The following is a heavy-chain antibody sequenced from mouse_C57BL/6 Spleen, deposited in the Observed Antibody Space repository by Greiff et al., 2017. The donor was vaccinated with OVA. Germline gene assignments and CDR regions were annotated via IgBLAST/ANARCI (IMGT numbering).Heavy chain of an antibody. CDR2: INPSTGGT. CDR3: ANSDYGSSYGYFDY. V-gene: IGHV1-42*01. CDR1: GYSFTGYY. Sequence: VQLKESGPELVKPGASVKISCKASGYSFTGYYMNWVKQSPEKSLEWIGEINPSTGGTTYNQKFKAKATLTVDKSSSTAYMQLKSLTSEDSAVYYCANSDYGSSYGYFDYWGQGTTLTVAS. J-gene: IGHJ2*01. D-gene: IGHD1-1*01.